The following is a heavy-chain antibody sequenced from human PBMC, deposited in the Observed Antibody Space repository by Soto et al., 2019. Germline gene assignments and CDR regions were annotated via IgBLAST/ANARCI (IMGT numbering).Heavy chain of an antibody. V-gene: IGHV1-18*01. J-gene: IGHJ6*03. Sequence: ASVKVSCKASGYTFTSYGISWVRQAPGQGLEWMGWISAYNGNTNYAQKLQGRVTMTTDTSTSTAYMELRSLRSDDTAVYYCAREGIAGICSSTSCYRGYYYYYMDVWGKGTTVTVSS. D-gene: IGHD2-2*01. CDR2: ISAYNGNT. CDR1: GYTFTSYG. CDR3: AREGIAGICSSTSCYRGYYYYYMDV.